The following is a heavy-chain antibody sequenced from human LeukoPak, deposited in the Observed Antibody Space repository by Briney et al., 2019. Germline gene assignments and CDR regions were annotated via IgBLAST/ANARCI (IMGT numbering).Heavy chain of an antibody. V-gene: IGHV3-11*06. J-gene: IGHJ5*02. CDR2: ISSSSSYT. Sequence: PGGSLRLSCAASGFTFSDYYMSWIRQPPGKGLEWVSYISSSSSYTNYADSVKGRFTISRDNAKNSLYLQMNSLRAEDTAVYYCARDYYDSSGYYYEFGWFDPWGQGTLVTVSS. CDR1: GFTFSDYY. D-gene: IGHD3-22*01. CDR3: ARDYYDSSGYYYEFGWFDP.